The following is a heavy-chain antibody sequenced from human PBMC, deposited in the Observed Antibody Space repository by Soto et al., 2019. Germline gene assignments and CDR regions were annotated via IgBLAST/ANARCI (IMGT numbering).Heavy chain of an antibody. CDR2: IYYSGST. J-gene: IGHJ4*02. D-gene: IGHD5-12*01. CDR3: ARSGPGYSGYDSTICFDY. Sequence: PSETLSLTCTVSGGSTSSGDYYWSWIRQPPGKGLEWIGYIYYSGSTYYNPSLKSRVTISVDTSKNQVSLKLSSVTAADTAVYYCARSGPGYSGYDSTICFDYWGQGTLVTVSS. CDR1: GGSTSSGDYY. V-gene: IGHV4-30-4*01.